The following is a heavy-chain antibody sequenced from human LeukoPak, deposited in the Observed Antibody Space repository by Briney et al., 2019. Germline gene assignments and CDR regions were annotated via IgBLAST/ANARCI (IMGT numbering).Heavy chain of an antibody. Sequence: PGGSLRLSCAASGFTFSDHLMEWVRQAPGKGREWIGRIRKKDKDYTTEYAASVKGRFTISRDDSKNSLYLQMNSLKTEDTALYYCARRLGYSGYAGVFDIWGQGTMVTVSS. V-gene: IGHV3-72*01. D-gene: IGHD5-12*01. J-gene: IGHJ3*02. CDR2: IRKKDKDYTT. CDR1: GFTFSDHL. CDR3: ARRLGYSGYAGVFDI.